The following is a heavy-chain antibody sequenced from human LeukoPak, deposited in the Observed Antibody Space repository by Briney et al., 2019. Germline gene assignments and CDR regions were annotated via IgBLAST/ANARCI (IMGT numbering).Heavy chain of an antibody. CDR1: GFTSSNAW. CDR2: IKSKTDGGTT. D-gene: IGHD3-16*02. V-gene: IGHV3-15*01. J-gene: IGHJ4*02. Sequence: GGSLRLSCAASGFTSSNAWMSWVRQAPGKGLEWVGRIKSKTDGGTTDYAAPVKGRFTISRDDSKNTLYLQMNSLKTEDTAVYYCTTASLYYDYVWGSYRSQGDFDYWGQGTLVTVSS. CDR3: TTASLYYDYVWGSYRSQGDFDY.